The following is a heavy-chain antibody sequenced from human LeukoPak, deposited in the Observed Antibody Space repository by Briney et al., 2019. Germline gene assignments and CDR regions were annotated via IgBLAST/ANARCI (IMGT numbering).Heavy chain of an antibody. V-gene: IGHV3-74*01. J-gene: IGHJ4*02. CDR2: ISTDGSTT. CDR3: SRRGIGARPFDY. CDR1: GFTFSSYW. D-gene: IGHD6-6*01. Sequence: PGGSLRLSCAASGFTFSSYWMHWVRQAPGKGLVWVSRISTDGSTTTYADSVKGRFTISRDNAKKTLYLQMNSLRAEDTAVYYCSRRGIGARPFDYWGQGTLVTVPS.